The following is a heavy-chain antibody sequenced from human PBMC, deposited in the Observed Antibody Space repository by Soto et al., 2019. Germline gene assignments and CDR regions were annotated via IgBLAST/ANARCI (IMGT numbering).Heavy chain of an antibody. CDR3: AKDSGSSWDY. CDR2: ISWDGGST. J-gene: IGHJ4*02. CDR1: GFTFDDYT. V-gene: IGHV3-43*01. Sequence: EVQLVESGGVVVQPGGSLRLSCAASGFTFDDYTMHWVRQAPGKGLEWVSLISWDGGSTYYADSVKGRFTISRDNSKNSLYLQMNSLRTEDTALYYCAKDSGSSWDYWGQGTLVTVSS. D-gene: IGHD6-6*01.